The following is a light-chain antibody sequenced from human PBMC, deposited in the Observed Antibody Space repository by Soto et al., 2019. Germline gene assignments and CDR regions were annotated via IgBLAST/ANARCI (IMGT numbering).Light chain of an antibody. J-gene: IGKJ4*01. CDR1: QSVSSN. CDR3: QQDNNWPPFT. V-gene: IGKV3-15*01. CDR2: GAS. Sequence: EIVMTQSPAPLSVSPGERATLYCRASQSVSSNLARYQQKPGQAPRLLIYGASTRATGIPARFSGSGSGTEFTLTISSLQSEDFAVYYCQQDNNWPPFTFGGGTKVEIK.